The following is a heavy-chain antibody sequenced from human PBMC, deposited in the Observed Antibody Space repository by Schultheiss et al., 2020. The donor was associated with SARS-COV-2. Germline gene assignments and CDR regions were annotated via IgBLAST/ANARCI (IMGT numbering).Heavy chain of an antibody. V-gene: IGHV1-18*04. CDR1: GFTFTSYY. CDR2: ISAYNGNT. CDR3: ARGSGAVAGTGAFDI. D-gene: IGHD6-19*01. J-gene: IGHJ3*02. Sequence: ASVKVSCKASGFTFTSYYMHWVRQAPGQGLEWMGWISAYNGNTNYAQKLQGRVTMTTDTSTSTAYMELRSLRSDDTAVYYCARGSGAVAGTGAFDIWGQGTMVTVSS.